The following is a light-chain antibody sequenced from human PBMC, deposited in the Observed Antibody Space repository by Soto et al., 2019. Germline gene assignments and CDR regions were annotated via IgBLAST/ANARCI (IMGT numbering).Light chain of an antibody. Sequence: QSVLTQPASVSGSPGQSITISCTGTSSDVGSYNLVSWYQQLPGKAPKLMIFEVTKRPSGVSNCFSGSKSGNTASLTISRLQAEDEADYYCCSYAGISTLVFGGGTKLTVI. J-gene: IGLJ3*02. CDR2: EVT. CDR3: CSYAGISTLV. CDR1: SSDVGSYNL. V-gene: IGLV2-23*02.